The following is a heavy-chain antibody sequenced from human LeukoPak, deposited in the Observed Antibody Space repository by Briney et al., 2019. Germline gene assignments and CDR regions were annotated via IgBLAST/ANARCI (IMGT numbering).Heavy chain of an antibody. V-gene: IGHV3-23*01. J-gene: IGHJ4*02. D-gene: IGHD6-13*01. CDR2: IGGSVGSM. CDR1: GFTFSSYV. Sequence: GGSLRLSCAASGFTFSSYVMSWVRQAPGKGLEWVSNIGGSVGSMFYAASVKGRFAISRDNSKNTLFLQMNNLRVEDTAVYYCAKRGNSWDLFDYWGQGTLVAVSS. CDR3: AKRGNSWDLFDY.